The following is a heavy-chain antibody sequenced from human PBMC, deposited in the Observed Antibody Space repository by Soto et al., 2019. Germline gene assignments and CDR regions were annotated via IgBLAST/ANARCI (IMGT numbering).Heavy chain of an antibody. CDR3: ATEDWFRFDY. CDR2: INQAGSTQ. D-gene: IGHD3-9*01. CDR1: GISFRSTW. J-gene: IGHJ4*02. Sequence: VQLVESGGGLVQPGGSLRLSCAASGISFRSTWMSWVRQAPGKGLQWVANINQAGSTQYYGDSVRGRFTISRDNTDNSRSLHMNSLTADDTAVYYCATEDWFRFDYWGQGTLVTVSS. V-gene: IGHV3-7*01.